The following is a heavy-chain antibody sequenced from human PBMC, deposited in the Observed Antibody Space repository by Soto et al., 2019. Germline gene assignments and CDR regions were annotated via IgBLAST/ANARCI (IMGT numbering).Heavy chain of an antibody. CDR3: ARHYYGSGSYYNSPSDAFDI. CDR1: GYSFTSYW. J-gene: IGHJ3*02. V-gene: IGHV5-51*01. Sequence: GESLKISCKGSGYSFTSYWIGWVRQMPGKGLEWMGIIYPGDSDTRYSPSFQGQVTISADKSISTAYLQWSSLKASDTAMYYCARHYYGSGSYYNSPSDAFDIWGQGTMVTVSS. D-gene: IGHD3-10*01. CDR2: IYPGDSDT.